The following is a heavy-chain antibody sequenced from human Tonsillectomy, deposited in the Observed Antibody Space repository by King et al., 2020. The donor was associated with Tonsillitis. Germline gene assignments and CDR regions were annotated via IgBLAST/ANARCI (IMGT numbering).Heavy chain of an antibody. CDR1: GFTFRSYA. J-gene: IGHJ6*02. CDR2: ISGSGGST. Sequence: VQLVESGGGLVQPGGSRRLSCAASGFTFRSYAMSWVRQAPGKGLEWVSAISGSGGSTYYADSVKGRFTISRDNSKNTLYLQMNSLRAEDTAVYYCAKDEGAVTMVRGPRLFGMDVWGQGTTVTVSS. CDR3: AKDEGAVTMVRGPRLFGMDV. D-gene: IGHD3-10*01. V-gene: IGHV3-23*04.